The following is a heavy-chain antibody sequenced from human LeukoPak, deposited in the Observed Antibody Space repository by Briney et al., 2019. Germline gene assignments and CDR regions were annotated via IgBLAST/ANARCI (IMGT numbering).Heavy chain of an antibody. J-gene: IGHJ4*02. CDR3: ASFYYYDSSGYIFDY. CDR2: IYYSGST. V-gene: IGHV4-39*01. D-gene: IGHD3-22*01. CDR1: GGSISSISYY. Sequence: SETLSLTCTVSGGSISSISYYWGWIRQPPGKGLEWIGSIYYSGSTYYNPSLKSRVTISLDTSKNQFSLKLSSVTAADTAVYYCASFYYYDSSGYIFDYWGQGTLVTVSS.